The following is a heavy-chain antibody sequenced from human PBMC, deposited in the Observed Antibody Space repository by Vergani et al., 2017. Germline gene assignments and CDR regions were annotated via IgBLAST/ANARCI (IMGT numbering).Heavy chain of an antibody. J-gene: IGHJ6*02. V-gene: IGHV1-69*09. Sequence: QVQLVQSGAEVKKPGASVKVSCKASGGTFSSYAISWVRQAPGQGLEWMGRIIPILGIANYAQKFQGRVTITADKSTSTAYMELSSLRSEDTAVYYCASDYYYYYGMDVWGQGTTVTVSS. CDR1: GGTFSSYA. CDR3: ASDYYYYYGMDV. CDR2: IIPILGIA.